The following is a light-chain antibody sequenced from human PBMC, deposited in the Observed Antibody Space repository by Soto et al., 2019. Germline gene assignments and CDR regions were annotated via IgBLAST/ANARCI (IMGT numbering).Light chain of an antibody. J-gene: IGLJ3*02. CDR1: SSNIGSNF. Sequence: QSVLTQPPSASGTPGQRVTISCSGSSSNIGSNFVYWYQQFPGTAPKLLIYRNNKRPSGVPDRFSASKSGTSASLAISGLPSEDDADYYCAAWDDSLSGWVFGGGTKVTVL. V-gene: IGLV1-47*01. CDR3: AAWDDSLSGWV. CDR2: RNN.